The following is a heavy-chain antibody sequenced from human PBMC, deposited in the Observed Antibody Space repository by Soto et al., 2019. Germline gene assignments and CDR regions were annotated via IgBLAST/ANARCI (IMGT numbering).Heavy chain of an antibody. J-gene: IGHJ6*02. CDR2: IIPIFGTA. V-gene: IGHV1-69*12. CDR1: GGTFSNYA. D-gene: IGHD2-2*01. CDR3: ARGKDIVLVPAADPYYYGMDV. Sequence: QVQLVQSGAEVKKPGSSVKVSCKASGGTFSNYAISWVRQAPGQGLEWMGGIIPIFGTANYAQKFQGRVKIAADESTXXAXMXXSSLRSEDTAVYYCARGKDIVLVPAADPYYYGMDVWGQGTTVTVSS.